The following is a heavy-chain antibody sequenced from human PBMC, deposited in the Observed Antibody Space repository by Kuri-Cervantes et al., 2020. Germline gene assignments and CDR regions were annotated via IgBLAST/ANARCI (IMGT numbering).Heavy chain of an antibody. CDR2: SNAGNGNT. Sequence: ASVKVSCKASGYTFTSYAMRWVRQAPGQRLEWMGWSNAGNGNTKYSQEFHGSVTITRDTSASTAYMELSRLRSEDTAVYYCARVYTTMVRGVLTYWGPGTLVTVSS. J-gene: IGHJ4*02. CDR3: ARVYTTMVRGVLTY. V-gene: IGHV1-3*01. CDR1: GYTFTSYA. D-gene: IGHD3-10*01.